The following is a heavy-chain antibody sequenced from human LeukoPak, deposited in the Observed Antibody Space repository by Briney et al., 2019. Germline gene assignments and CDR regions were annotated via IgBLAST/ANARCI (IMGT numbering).Heavy chain of an antibody. Sequence: ASMKVSCKTSGYTFSGYDIHLLRQAPGQGLEWMVWIDPRNGVTDFAQRFQGRLSMTSDTSITTAFMELYRLTSDDSAVYFCARDRGLYCNVSVCYPYFDYWGQGTLLIVSS. J-gene: IGHJ4*02. CDR1: GYTFSGYD. CDR2: IDPRNGVT. V-gene: IGHV1-2*02. CDR3: ARDRGLYCNVSVCYPYFDY. D-gene: IGHD2/OR15-2a*01.